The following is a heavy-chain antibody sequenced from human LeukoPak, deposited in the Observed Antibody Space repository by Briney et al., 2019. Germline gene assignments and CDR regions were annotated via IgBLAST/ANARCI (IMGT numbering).Heavy chain of an antibody. CDR3: ARALGYSSGWYGRGYYFDY. J-gene: IGHJ4*02. D-gene: IGHD6-19*01. CDR2: ISAYNGNT. Sequence: ASVTLSFTSSAYTFTSYGISWVRHAPGQGLEWMGWISAYNGNTNYAQKLQGRVTMTTDTSTSTAYMELRSLRSDDTAVYYCARALGYSSGWYGRGYYFDYWGQGTLVTVSS. V-gene: IGHV1-18*01. CDR1: AYTFTSYG.